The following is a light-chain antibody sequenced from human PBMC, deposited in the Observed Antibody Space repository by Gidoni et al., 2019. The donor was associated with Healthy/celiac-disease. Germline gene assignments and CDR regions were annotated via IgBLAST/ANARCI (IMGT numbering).Light chain of an antibody. Sequence: DIQMTQSPSSLSASVGDRVTITCRASQSISSYLNWYQQKPGKAPKLLIYAASSVQSGVPSRFSGSGSGTDFTLTISSLQPEDFATYYCQQSYSTPIRFGHGTKVDIK. J-gene: IGKJ3*01. CDR3: QQSYSTPIR. CDR2: AAS. CDR1: QSISSY. V-gene: IGKV1-39*01.